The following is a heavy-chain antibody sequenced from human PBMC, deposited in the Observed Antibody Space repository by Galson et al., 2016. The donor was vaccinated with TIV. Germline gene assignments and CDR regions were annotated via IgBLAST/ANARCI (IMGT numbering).Heavy chain of an antibody. Sequence: SVKVSCKASGGTFSTYVFNWVRLAPGQGLEWMGGIIPLFGTIHYAQKFQGRVTITADESTNTAYMELNSLRSGDTAVYYCASERNTAFDTYHYYYGMDVWGQGTTVTVSS. CDR3: ASERNTAFDTYHYYYGMDV. CDR1: GGTFSTYV. V-gene: IGHV1-69*13. CDR2: IIPLFGTI. D-gene: IGHD5-18*01. J-gene: IGHJ6*02.